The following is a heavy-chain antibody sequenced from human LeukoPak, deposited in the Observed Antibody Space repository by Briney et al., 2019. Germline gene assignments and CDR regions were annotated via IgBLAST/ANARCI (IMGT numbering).Heavy chain of an antibody. Sequence: ASVKVSCKASGYTFTGYYMHWVRQAPGQGLEWMGWINPNSGGTNYAQKFQGWVTMTRDTSISTAYMELSRLRSDDTAVYYCARESRLAYCGGDCYSSYYYYGMDVWGQGTTVTVSS. CDR2: INPNSGGT. J-gene: IGHJ6*02. CDR1: GYTFTGYY. V-gene: IGHV1-2*04. D-gene: IGHD2-21*02. CDR3: ARESRLAYCGGDCYSSYYYYGMDV.